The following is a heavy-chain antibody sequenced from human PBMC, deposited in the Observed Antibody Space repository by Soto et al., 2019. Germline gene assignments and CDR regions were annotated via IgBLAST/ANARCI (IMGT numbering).Heavy chain of an antibody. J-gene: IGHJ4*02. CDR1: GGSISSGGYS. D-gene: IGHD6-13*01. V-gene: IGHV4-30-2*01. Sequence: PSETLSLTCAVSGGSISSGGYSWSWIRQPPGKGLEWIGYIYHSGSTYYNPSLKSRVTISVDRSKNQFSLKLSSVTAADTAVYYCAISSSPPPSAFDYWGQRTLVTVSS. CDR2: IYHSGST. CDR3: AISSSPPPSAFDY.